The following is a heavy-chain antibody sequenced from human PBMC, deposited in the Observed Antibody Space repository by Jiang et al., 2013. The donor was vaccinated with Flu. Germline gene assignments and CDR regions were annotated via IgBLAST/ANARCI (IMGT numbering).Heavy chain of an antibody. V-gene: IGHV4-39*07. D-gene: IGHD6-13*01. J-gene: IGHJ4*02. CDR3: ARTLGQQLPHFDC. CDR1: GGSISSSTFY. CDR2: IFYSGHT. Sequence: GPGLVKASETLSLTCTVSGGSISSSTFYWGWIRQSPGKGLEWIGSIFYSGHTFYNPSLENRVTLSTDTSQNHFSLKLASVTAADTAVYYCARTLGQQLPHFDCWGQGTLVAVSS.